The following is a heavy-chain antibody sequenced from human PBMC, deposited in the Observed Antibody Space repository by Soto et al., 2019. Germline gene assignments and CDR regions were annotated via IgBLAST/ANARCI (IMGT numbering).Heavy chain of an antibody. Sequence: GSLRLSCAASGFTFSNAWMNWVRQAPGKGLEWVGRIKSKTDGGTTDYAAPVKGRFTISRDDSKNTLYLQMNSLKTEDTAVYYCTTDPWGYCSSTSCYAASGSYFDYWGQGTLVTVSS. CDR3: TTDPWGYCSSTSCYAASGSYFDY. J-gene: IGHJ4*02. V-gene: IGHV3-15*07. D-gene: IGHD2-2*01. CDR2: IKSKTDGGTT. CDR1: GFTFSNAW.